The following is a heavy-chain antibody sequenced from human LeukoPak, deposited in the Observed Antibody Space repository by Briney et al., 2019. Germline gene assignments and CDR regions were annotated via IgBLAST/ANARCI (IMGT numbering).Heavy chain of an antibody. J-gene: IGHJ5*02. CDR2: MNPNSGNT. Sequence: ASVTVSCKASGYTFTIYYINWLRQAPGQGLEWMGWMNPNSGNTGYAQKFQGRVTMTRKTSISTDYMELSSLRSDDAAAYACAREVGYYGSGSYNWCDPWGQGTLVSVSS. CDR1: GYTFTIYY. V-gene: IGHV1-8*01. D-gene: IGHD3-10*01. CDR3: AREVGYYGSGSYNWCDP.